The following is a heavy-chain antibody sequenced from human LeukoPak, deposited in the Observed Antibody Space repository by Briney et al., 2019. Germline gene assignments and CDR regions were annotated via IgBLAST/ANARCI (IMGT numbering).Heavy chain of an antibody. J-gene: IGHJ4*02. D-gene: IGHD6-19*01. CDR1: GYTITGYY. Sequence: GASVKVSCKASGYTITGYYLHWVRQAPGQGLEWMGGIIPIFGTANYAQKFQGRVTITADESTSTAYMELSSLRSEDTAVYYCARSAAVAGYYYFDYWGQGTLVTVSS. CDR2: IIPIFGTA. V-gene: IGHV1-69*13. CDR3: ARSAAVAGYYYFDY.